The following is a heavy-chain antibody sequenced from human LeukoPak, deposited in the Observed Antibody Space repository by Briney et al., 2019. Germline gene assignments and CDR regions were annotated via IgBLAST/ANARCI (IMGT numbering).Heavy chain of an antibody. CDR2: IYYSGST. CDR1: GGSISSYY. J-gene: IGHJ4*02. V-gene: IGHV4-59*01. CDR3: XXLHDYGDSHFDY. D-gene: IGHD4-17*01. Sequence: PSETLSLTCTVSGGSISSYYWSWIRQPPGKGLEWIGYIYYSGSTNYNPSLKSRVTISVDTSKNQFSLKLSSVTAADTAVYYCXXLHDYGDSHFDYWGQGTLVTVSS.